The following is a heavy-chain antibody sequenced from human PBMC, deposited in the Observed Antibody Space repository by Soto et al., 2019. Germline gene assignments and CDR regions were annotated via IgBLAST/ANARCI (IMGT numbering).Heavy chain of an antibody. CDR1: GFTFSSHA. Sequence: EVQLVESGGGLVQPGGSLKLSCAVSGFTFSSHAMNWVRQAPGKGLEWVAYIHGTRSIIYYADSVKGRFTISRDNAKNSLSLPMDSLRDEDTALYYCARDARNADYDYWGQGTVVTVSS. V-gene: IGHV3-48*02. CDR2: IHGTRSII. J-gene: IGHJ4*02. D-gene: IGHD1-1*01. CDR3: ARDARNADYDY.